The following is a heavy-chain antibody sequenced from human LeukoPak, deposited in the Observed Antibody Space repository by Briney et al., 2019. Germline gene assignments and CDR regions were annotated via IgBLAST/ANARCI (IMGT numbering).Heavy chain of an antibody. D-gene: IGHD3-9*01. CDR1: GFTFSSYA. J-gene: IGHJ4*02. CDR3: ARSLRYFDWLPHFDY. Sequence: PGGSLRLSCAASGFTFSSYAMHWVRQAPGKGLEWVAVISYDGSNKYYADSVKGRFTISRDNSKNTLYLQMNSLRAEDTAVYYCARSLRYFDWLPHFDYWSQGTLVTVSS. V-gene: IGHV3-30-3*01. CDR2: ISYDGSNK.